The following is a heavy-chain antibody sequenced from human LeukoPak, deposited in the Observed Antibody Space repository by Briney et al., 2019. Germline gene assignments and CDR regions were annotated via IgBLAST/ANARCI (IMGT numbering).Heavy chain of an antibody. CDR2: IKQDGSEK. Sequence: TGGSLRLSCAASGFTFSTYYMSWVRQAPGTGLEWVANIKQDGSEKYYVDSVKGRFTISRDNAKNSLYLQMNSLRAEDTAVYYCARESGITMLRGAHTPWGQGILVTVSS. D-gene: IGHD3-10*01. J-gene: IGHJ5*02. CDR1: GFTFSTYY. V-gene: IGHV3-7*01. CDR3: ARESGITMLRGAHTP.